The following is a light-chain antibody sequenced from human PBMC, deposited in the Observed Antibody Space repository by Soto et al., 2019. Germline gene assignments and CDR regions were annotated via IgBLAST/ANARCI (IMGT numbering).Light chain of an antibody. V-gene: IGKV3-20*01. CDR2: GAS. J-gene: IGKJ5*01. CDR1: RSVSNNY. CDR3: QQYGSSPIT. Sequence: EFVLTQSPGTLSLSPGERATLSCRASRSVSNNYLAWYQQKPGQAPRLLIYGASSSATGIPDRFSGSGSGTDFTLTISRLEPEDFAVYYCQQYGSSPITFGQGTRLEIK.